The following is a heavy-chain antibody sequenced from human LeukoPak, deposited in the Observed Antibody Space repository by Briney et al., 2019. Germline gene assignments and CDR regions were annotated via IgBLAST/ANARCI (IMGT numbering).Heavy chain of an antibody. D-gene: IGHD3-22*01. Sequence: SETLSLTCTVSGASISSTTYYWGWIRQPPGKGLEWIGEINHSGSTNYNPSLKSRVTISVDTSKNQFSLKLSSVTAADTAVYYCARGGLMTYYYDSSGYDYFDYWGQGTLVTVSS. CDR2: INHSGST. CDR1: GASISSTTYY. J-gene: IGHJ4*02. CDR3: ARGGLMTYYYDSSGYDYFDY. V-gene: IGHV4-39*07.